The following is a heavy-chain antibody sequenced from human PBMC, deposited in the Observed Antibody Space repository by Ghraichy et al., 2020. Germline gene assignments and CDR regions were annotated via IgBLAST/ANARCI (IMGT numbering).Heavy chain of an antibody. CDR1: GGSISSYY. CDR2: IYYSGST. V-gene: IGHV4-59*01. Sequence: SETLSLTCTVSGGSISSYYWSWIRQPPGKGLEWIGYIYYSGSTNYNPSLKSRVTISVDTSKNQFSLKLSSVTAADTAVYYCARGTYYYDSTYPEFDYWGQGTLVTVSS. J-gene: IGHJ4*02. D-gene: IGHD3-22*01. CDR3: ARGTYYYDSTYPEFDY.